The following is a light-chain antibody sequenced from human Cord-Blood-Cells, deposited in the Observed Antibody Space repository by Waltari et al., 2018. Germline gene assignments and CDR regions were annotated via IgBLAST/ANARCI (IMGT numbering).Light chain of an antibody. V-gene: IGLV2-23*01. CDR1: SSDVGSYNL. CDR3: CSYAGSSTSWV. J-gene: IGLJ3*02. Sequence: QSALTPPASVSGSPGQSITISCTGTSSDVGSYNLVPWYQQHPGKAPKLMIYEGSKRPSGVSNRFSGSKSGNTASLTISGLQAEDEADYYCCSYAGSSTSWVFGGGTKLTVL. CDR2: EGS.